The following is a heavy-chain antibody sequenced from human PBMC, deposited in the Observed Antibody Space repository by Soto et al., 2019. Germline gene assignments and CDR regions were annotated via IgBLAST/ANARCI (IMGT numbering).Heavy chain of an antibody. Sequence: GGPLRLSRTASGFTFSSYSMNWVRQAPGKGLEWVSSISSSSSYIYYADSVKGRFTISRDNAKNSLYLQMNSLRAEDTAVYYCARDLRVSHDYWGQGTLVTV. CDR1: GFTFSSYS. D-gene: IGHD3-16*01. CDR2: ISSSSSYI. V-gene: IGHV3-21*01. CDR3: ARDLRVSHDY. J-gene: IGHJ4*02.